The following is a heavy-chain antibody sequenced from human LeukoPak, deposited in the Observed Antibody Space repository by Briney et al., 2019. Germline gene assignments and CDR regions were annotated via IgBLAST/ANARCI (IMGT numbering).Heavy chain of an antibody. Sequence: GGSLRLSCAASGFTFSSYEMNWVRQAPGKGLEWVSYISSSGSTICYADSVKGRFTISRDNSKNTLYLQMNSLRAEDTAVYYCAKDWALLASGYYYGPFDYWGQGTLVTVSS. V-gene: IGHV3-48*03. CDR2: ISSSGSTI. D-gene: IGHD3-22*01. CDR3: AKDWALLASGYYYGPFDY. J-gene: IGHJ4*02. CDR1: GFTFSSYE.